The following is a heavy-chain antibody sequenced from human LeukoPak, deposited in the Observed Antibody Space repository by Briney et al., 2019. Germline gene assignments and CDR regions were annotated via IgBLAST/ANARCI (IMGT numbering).Heavy chain of an antibody. Sequence: SQTLSLTCAVSGDSVSGNSAAWNWIRQSPSRGLEWLGRTYYRSKWYNDYAVSVKSRITINPDTSKNQFSLQLNSVTPEDTAVYYCARSDSSGYYYCFQHWGQGTLVTVSS. CDR1: GDSVSGNSAA. CDR2: TYYRSKWYN. D-gene: IGHD3-22*01. V-gene: IGHV6-1*01. CDR3: ARSDSSGYYYCFQH. J-gene: IGHJ1*01.